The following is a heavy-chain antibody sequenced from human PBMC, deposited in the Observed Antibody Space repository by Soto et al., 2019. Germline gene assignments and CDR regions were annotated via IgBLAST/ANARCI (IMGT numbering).Heavy chain of an antibody. CDR1: GGSISNSDYY. Sequence: QLQLQESGPGLVKPSETLSLTCTVSGGSISNSDYYWGWIRQSPGKGLEWIGTSYYSGITYYSPSLTSRVAISVDTSKNQFSLKLGSVTAADTAVYYCVRNLVADYGDHVGWFDPWGQGTLVTVSS. CDR2: SYYSGIT. D-gene: IGHD4-17*01. CDR3: VRNLVADYGDHVGWFDP. V-gene: IGHV4-39*01. J-gene: IGHJ5*02.